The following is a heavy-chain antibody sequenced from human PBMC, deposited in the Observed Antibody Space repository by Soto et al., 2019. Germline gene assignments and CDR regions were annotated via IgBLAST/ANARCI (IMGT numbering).Heavy chain of an antibody. D-gene: IGHD4-4*01. CDR3: ARGSYTTITTVH. J-gene: IGHJ4*02. Sequence: QVQLVQSGAEVKKPGASVNVSCKASGYNFTGFYIHWLRQAPGQGVEWLGWINPKSGASNFAQRFQGRVTMTRDTSISTAYMELTRLRSDAAAVYYCARGSYTTITTVHWGQGTLVTVSS. V-gene: IGHV1-2*02. CDR2: INPKSGAS. CDR1: GYNFTGFY.